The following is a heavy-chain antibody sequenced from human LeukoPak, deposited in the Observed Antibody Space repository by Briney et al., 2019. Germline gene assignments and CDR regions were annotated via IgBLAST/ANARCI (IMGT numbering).Heavy chain of an antibody. CDR3: AREGKEDRWFGP. Sequence: SETLSLTCAVYGGSFSGYYWSWIRQPPGKGLEWIGEINHSGSTNYNPSLKSRVTISVDTSKNQFSLKLSSVTAADTAVYYCAREGKEDRWFGPWGQGTLVTVSS. J-gene: IGHJ5*02. V-gene: IGHV4-34*01. CDR1: GGSFSGYY. D-gene: IGHD2-15*01. CDR2: INHSGST.